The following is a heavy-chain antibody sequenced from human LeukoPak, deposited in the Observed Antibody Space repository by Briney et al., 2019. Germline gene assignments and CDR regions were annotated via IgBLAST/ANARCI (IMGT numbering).Heavy chain of an antibody. CDR1: GYTFTSYD. CDR3: ARTPYDSSGYYSDS. D-gene: IGHD3-22*01. V-gene: IGHV1-8*01. Sequence: GASVKVSCKASGYTFTSYDINWVRQATGQGLEWMGWMNPNSGNTGYAQKSQGRVTMTSNTSISTAYMDLSSLRSEDTAVYYCARTPYDSSGYYSDSWGQGTLVTVSS. CDR2: MNPNSGNT. J-gene: IGHJ4*02.